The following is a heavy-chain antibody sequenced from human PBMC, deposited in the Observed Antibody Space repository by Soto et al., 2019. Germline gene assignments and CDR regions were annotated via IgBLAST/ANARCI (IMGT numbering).Heavy chain of an antibody. J-gene: IGHJ4*02. V-gene: IGHV4-34*01. CDR1: GGSFSGYD. CDR2: INHSGST. Sequence: SETLSLTCAVYGGSFSGYDWSWIRQPPGKGLEWIGEINHSGSTNYNPSLKSRVTISVDTSKNQFSLKLSSVTAADTAVYYCARGDPTFDYWGQGTLVTVSS. D-gene: IGHD3-10*01. CDR3: ARGDPTFDY.